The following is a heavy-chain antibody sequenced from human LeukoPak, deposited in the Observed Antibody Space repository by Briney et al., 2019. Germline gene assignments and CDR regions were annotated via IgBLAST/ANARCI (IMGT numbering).Heavy chain of an antibody. CDR2: IWYDGSNK. J-gene: IGHJ4*02. D-gene: IGHD5-12*01. CDR3: AKDISGYDSFDY. V-gene: IGHV3-33*06. CDR1: GFTFSRYG. Sequence: GGSLRLSCAASGFTFSRYGMHWVRQAPGKGLEWVAVIWYDGSNKYYADSVKGRFTISRDNSKNTLYLQMNSLRAEDTAKYYCAKDISGYDSFDYWGQGTQVTVSS.